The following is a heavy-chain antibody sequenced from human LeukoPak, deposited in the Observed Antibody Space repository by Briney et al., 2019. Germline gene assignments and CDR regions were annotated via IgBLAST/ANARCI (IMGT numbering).Heavy chain of an antibody. J-gene: IGHJ6*02. V-gene: IGHV1-2*02. CDR1: RYTFSGYY. Sequence: ASVKVSCKASRYTFSGYYIHWVRQAPGQGLEWMGWINPNSGGTTCAEKFQGRVTMTRDTSISTAYLELASLRSDDTALYYCASTSDSSYYFYFGLDVWSQGTTVTVSS. CDR2: INPNSGGT. CDR3: ASTSDSSYYFYFGLDV.